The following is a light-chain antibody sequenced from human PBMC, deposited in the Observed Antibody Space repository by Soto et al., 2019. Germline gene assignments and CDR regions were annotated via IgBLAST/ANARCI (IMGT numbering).Light chain of an antibody. J-gene: IGKJ5*01. CDR1: QSISGNF. CDR2: YAS. CDR3: QQRNIWPPVT. V-gene: IGKV3D-20*02. Sequence: IVLTQSPGTLSVSPGEAATLSCRCFQSISGNFLAWYQQKPGQAPRLLLSYASKRATGVPDRFSGVGSGTDFTLTISRLENEDFAVYYCQQRNIWPPVTFGQGTRLEIK.